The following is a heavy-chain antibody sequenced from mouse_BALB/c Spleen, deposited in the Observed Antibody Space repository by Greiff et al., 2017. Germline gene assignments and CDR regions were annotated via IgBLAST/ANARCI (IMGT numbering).Heavy chain of an antibody. Sequence: EVQGVESGGGLVKPGGSLKLSCAASGFTFSDYYMYWVRQTPEKRLEWVATISDGGSYTYYPDSVKGRFTISRDNAKNNLYLQMSSLKSEDTAMYYCARGDYGYGGGYYYAMDSWGQGTSVTVSS. J-gene: IGHJ4*01. CDR2: ISDGGSYT. V-gene: IGHV5-4*02. CDR1: GFTFSDYY. CDR3: ARGDYGYGGGYYYAMDS. D-gene: IGHD2-2*01.